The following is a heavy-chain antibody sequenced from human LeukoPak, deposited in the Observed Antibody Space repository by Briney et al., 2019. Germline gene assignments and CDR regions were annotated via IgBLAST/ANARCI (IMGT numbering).Heavy chain of an antibody. CDR3: AREATWGQWYFDH. CDR2: IASDGGAK. D-gene: IGHD6-19*01. Sequence: GGSLRLSCVASGFSFSNHGMHWVRQAPGKGLEWVSVIASDGGAKFYADSVKGRFTLSRDNPKNMLFLQMNLLTVEDTAIYYCAREATWGQWYFDHWGQGTPVTVSS. J-gene: IGHJ4*02. V-gene: IGHV3-30*03. CDR1: GFSFSNHG.